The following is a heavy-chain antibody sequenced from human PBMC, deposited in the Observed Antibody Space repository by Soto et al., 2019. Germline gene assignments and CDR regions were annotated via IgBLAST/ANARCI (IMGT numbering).Heavy chain of an antibody. CDR2: ISGSGDNT. J-gene: IGHJ1*01. Sequence: EVQLLESGGGLVQPGGSLRLSCAASGFTFSSYAMSWVRQAPGKGLKWVSGISGSGDNTDYADSVKGRFTISRDNFKNTLYLQMNSLRADDTAVYYCARGASTIAVRYFQHWGQGTLVTVSS. CDR3: ARGASTIAVRYFQH. D-gene: IGHD6-6*01. V-gene: IGHV3-23*01. CDR1: GFTFSSYA.